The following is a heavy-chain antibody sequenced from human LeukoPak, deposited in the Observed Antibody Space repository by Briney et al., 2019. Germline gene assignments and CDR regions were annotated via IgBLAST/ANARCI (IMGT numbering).Heavy chain of an antibody. J-gene: IGHJ4*02. CDR3: AKDQPGIVVVPAATPTDY. V-gene: IGHV3-23*01. CDR1: GFTFSSYA. Sequence: GGSLRLSCAASGFTFSSYAMSWVRQAPGKGLEWVSAISGSGGSTYSADSVKGRFPISRDNSKNTLYLQMNSLRAEDTAVYYCAKDQPGIVVVPAATPTDYWGQGTLVTVSS. CDR2: ISGSGGST. D-gene: IGHD2-2*01.